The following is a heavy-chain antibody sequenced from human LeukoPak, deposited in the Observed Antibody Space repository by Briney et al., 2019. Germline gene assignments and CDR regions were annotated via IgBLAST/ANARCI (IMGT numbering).Heavy chain of an antibody. Sequence: ASVTVSCNAAGYTCTVYYMFWVRQAPGQGLEWMGRINPNSGGTNYAQKFQGRVTMTRDTSISTAYMELSRLRSDDTAVYYCARGYCSGGSCYSVENWFDPWGQGTLVTVSS. J-gene: IGHJ5*02. CDR2: INPNSGGT. D-gene: IGHD2-15*01. CDR1: GYTCTVYY. CDR3: ARGYCSGGSCYSVENWFDP. V-gene: IGHV1-2*06.